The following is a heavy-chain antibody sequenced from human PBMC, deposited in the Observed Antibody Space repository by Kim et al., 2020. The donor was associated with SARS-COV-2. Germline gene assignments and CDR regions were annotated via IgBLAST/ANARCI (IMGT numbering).Heavy chain of an antibody. CDR3: AKGPHSGSYDS. CDR2: IGTTDDST. CDR1: GFAFTNFA. Sequence: GGSLRLSCAASGFAFTNFAMSWVRQAPGRGLEWVSTIGTTDDSTYYADSVKGRFTISRDNSKDTLYLQMNTLGCGDTAVYYCAKGPHSGSYDSWGQGTLVTVSS. V-gene: IGHV3-23*01. J-gene: IGHJ4*02. D-gene: IGHD3-10*01.